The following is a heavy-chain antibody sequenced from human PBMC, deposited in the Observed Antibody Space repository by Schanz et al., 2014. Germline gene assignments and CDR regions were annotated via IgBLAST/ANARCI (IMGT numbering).Heavy chain of an antibody. CDR2: ISGDGTTT. CDR3: AKGFGGYDLVLDY. J-gene: IGHJ4*02. CDR1: GFTFSSYG. D-gene: IGHD5-12*01. V-gene: IGHV3-74*02. Sequence: VQLVESGGGVVQPGRSLRLSCAASGFTFSSYGMHWVRQPPGEGLVSVSRISGDGTTTSYADSVKGRFTISRDNAKNTLYLQMYSLRTEDTAVYFCAKGFGGYDLVLDYWGQGTLVTVSS.